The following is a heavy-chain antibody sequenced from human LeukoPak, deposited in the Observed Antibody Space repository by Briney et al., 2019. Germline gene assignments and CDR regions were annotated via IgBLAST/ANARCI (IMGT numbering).Heavy chain of an antibody. CDR2: INPNSGGT. CDR3: ATSGYCSGGSCPGGVDYYYYGMDV. V-gene: IGHV1-2*04. Sequence: WASVKVSCKASGYTFTGYYMHWVRQAPGQGLEWMGWINPNSGGTNYAQKFQGWVTMTRDTSISTAYMELSRLRSDDTAVYYCATSGYCSGGSCPGGVDYYYYGMDVWGQGTTVTVSS. D-gene: IGHD2-15*01. J-gene: IGHJ6*02. CDR1: GYTFTGYY.